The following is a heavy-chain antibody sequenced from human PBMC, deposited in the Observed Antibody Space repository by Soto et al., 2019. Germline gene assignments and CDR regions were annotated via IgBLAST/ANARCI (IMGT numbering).Heavy chain of an antibody. D-gene: IGHD1-7*01. CDR3: ASRDPGTSVDY. Sequence: SETLSLTCAVSGGSFTSNNWWTWVRQPPGQGLEWIGEIYRTGSTNYNPSIKSRVTISLDKSENQFSLKVTSLTAADTAVYYCASRDPGTSVDYWGQGTLVTVS. V-gene: IGHV4-4*02. CDR1: GGSFTSNNW. J-gene: IGHJ4*02. CDR2: IYRTGST.